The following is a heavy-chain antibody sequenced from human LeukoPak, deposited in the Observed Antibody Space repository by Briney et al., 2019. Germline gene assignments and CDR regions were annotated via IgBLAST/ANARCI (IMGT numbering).Heavy chain of an antibody. CDR3: ARHGTPTY. V-gene: IGHV3-48*03. D-gene: IGHD1-1*01. CDR1: GFTFTCYE. Sequence: GGSLRLSCAASGFTFTCYEMNWVRQAPGKGLECVSYISSSGTTTYYADSMKGRFTISRDNAKNSLFLQMNNLRAEDTAVYYCARHGTPTYFGQGTLVTVSS. J-gene: IGHJ4*02. CDR2: ISSSGTTT.